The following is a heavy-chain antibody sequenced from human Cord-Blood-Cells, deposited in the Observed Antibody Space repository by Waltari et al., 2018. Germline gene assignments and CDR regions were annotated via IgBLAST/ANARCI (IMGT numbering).Heavy chain of an antibody. D-gene: IGHD1-26*01. Sequence: QVQLVQSGAEVKKPGASVKVSCKASGYTFTSYDINWVRQATGQGLEWMGWMNPNSGNTGYSREFQGRVTITRNTSISTAYMELSSLRSEDTAVYYWARESRERGAFDIWGQGTMVTVSS. V-gene: IGHV1-8*03. CDR2: MNPNSGNT. CDR1: GYTFTSYD. J-gene: IGHJ3*02. CDR3: ARESRERGAFDI.